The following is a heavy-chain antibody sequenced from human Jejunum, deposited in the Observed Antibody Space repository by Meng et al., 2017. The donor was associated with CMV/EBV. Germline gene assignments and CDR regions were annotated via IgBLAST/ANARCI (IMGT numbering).Heavy chain of an antibody. Sequence: VPLQGSGPALVKPSETLSLTCAVSGGSINSFYWSWIRQPAGKGLEWIGRIYSSGSANYNPSLKSRVTMSVDTSKNQFSLKLTSVTAADTAIYYCVRDRLYFEYWGQGTLVTVSS. V-gene: IGHV4-4*07. CDR2: IYSSGSA. CDR3: VRDRLYFEY. J-gene: IGHJ4*02. CDR1: GGSINSFY.